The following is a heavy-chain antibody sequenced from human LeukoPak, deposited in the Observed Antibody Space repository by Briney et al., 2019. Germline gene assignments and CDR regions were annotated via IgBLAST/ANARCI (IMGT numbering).Heavy chain of an antibody. V-gene: IGHV3-21*06. J-gene: IGHJ6*03. CDR3: ARDPYSGNYGAYYYYYMDV. CDR1: GFTFSSCS. Sequence: PGGSLRLSCAASGFTFSSCSMNWVRQAPGKGLEWVSSISSSSSYIYYADSVKGRFTISRDNAKNSLYLQMDSLRVEDTAVYYCARDPYSGNYGAYYYYYMDVWGKGTTVTISS. D-gene: IGHD1-26*01. CDR2: ISSSSSYI.